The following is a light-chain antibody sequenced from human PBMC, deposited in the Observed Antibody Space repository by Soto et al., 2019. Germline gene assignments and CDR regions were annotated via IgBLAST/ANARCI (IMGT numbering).Light chain of an antibody. CDR3: QQSYSTLWT. CDR2: TAS. Sequence: DIQMTQSPSSVSSSVCERIIIACGASQSIGTSLHWYQQLPGRAPRLLIYTASNLHSGVPSRFSGSGSGTDFTLTISSLQPEDFATYYCQQSYSTLWTFGQGTKV. V-gene: IGKV1-39*01. CDR1: QSIGTS. J-gene: IGKJ1*01.